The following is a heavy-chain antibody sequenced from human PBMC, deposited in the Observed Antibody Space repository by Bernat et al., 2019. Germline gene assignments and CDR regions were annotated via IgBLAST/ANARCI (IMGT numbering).Heavy chain of an antibody. CDR1: GFIFSSYW. CDR3: SRDYFIQGRDY. CDR2: IKQDGSEK. D-gene: IGHD2/OR15-2a*01. Sequence: EVQLVESGGGLVQPGGSLRLSCAASGFIFSSYWMSWVRQAPGKGLEWVANIKQDGSEKYYVDSVKGRFTISRDNAKNSLYLQMNSLRAEDTAVYYCSRDYFIQGRDYWGQGTLVTVSS. V-gene: IGHV3-7*01. J-gene: IGHJ4*02.